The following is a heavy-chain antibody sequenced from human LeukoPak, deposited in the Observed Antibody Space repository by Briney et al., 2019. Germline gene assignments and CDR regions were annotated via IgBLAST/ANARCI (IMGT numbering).Heavy chain of an antibody. J-gene: IGHJ3*02. V-gene: IGHV3-23*01. Sequence: GGSLRLSCAASRLTFSNYAMTWVRQSPGKGLEWVSSITGSGGTNYADSVKGRFSISRDNSQNTVFLHMNSLRADDTAVYYCTKDPNGDYVGAFDMWGPGTTVTVSS. CDR2: ITGSGGT. CDR1: RLTFSNYA. D-gene: IGHD4-17*01. CDR3: TKDPNGDYVGAFDM.